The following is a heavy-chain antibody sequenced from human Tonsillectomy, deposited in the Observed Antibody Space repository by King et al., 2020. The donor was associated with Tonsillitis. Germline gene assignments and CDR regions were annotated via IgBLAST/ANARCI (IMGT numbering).Heavy chain of an antibody. V-gene: IGHV1-69*12. CDR1: GGTFSSYV. Sequence: QLVQSGAEVKKPGSSVKVSCKASGGTFSSYVISWVRQAPGQGLEWMGGIIRLFGSTNYAQKFQGRVTITAEESTSTAYMELGSLRSEDTAVYYCARWVSLLKQQLVFLDYWGQGTLVTVSS. J-gene: IGHJ4*02. CDR2: IIRLFGST. D-gene: IGHD6-13*01. CDR3: ARWVSLLKQQLVFLDY.